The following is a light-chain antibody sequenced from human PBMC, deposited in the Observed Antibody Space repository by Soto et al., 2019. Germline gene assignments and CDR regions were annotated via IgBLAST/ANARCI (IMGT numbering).Light chain of an antibody. V-gene: IGLV1-40*01. J-gene: IGLJ2*01. CDR1: SSNIGSFYD. Sequence: QSVLTQPPSVSGAPGQRVTIPCTGSSSNIGSFYDVHGYQQLPGTVPKLLIYGDHNRPSGVPDRFSGSKSGSSASLAITGHQPEDEADYYCESYDVRLSHVGFGGGAELTVL. CDR2: GDH. CDR3: ESYDVRLSHVG.